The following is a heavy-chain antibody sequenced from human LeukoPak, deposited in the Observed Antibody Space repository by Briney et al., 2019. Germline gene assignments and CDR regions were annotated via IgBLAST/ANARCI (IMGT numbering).Heavy chain of an antibody. CDR1: GFTFDDYA. D-gene: IGHD2-15*01. CDR2: ISWNSGSI. CDR3: AKDLVGLGYCSGGSCLKGGYAFDI. V-gene: IGHV3-9*01. J-gene: IGHJ3*02. Sequence: GGSLRLSCAASGFTFDDYAMHWVRQAPGKGLEWVSGISWNSGSIGYADSVKGRFTISRDNAKNSLYLQMNSLRAEDTALYYCAKDLVGLGYCSGGSCLKGGYAFDIWGQGTMVTVSS.